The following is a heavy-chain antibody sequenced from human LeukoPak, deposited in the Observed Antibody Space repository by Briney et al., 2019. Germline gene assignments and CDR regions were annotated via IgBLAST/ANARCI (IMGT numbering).Heavy chain of an antibody. CDR3: ARGLRWQDY. CDR2: IKEDGSEK. V-gene: IGHV3-7*05. J-gene: IGHJ4*02. CDR1: GFSFSRYT. Sequence: GGSLRLSCAASGFSFSRYTMSWVRQAPGKGLEWVANIKEDGSEKNYVDSVKGRFTISRDNAKNSLYLQMNSLRAEDTAVYYCARGLRWQDYWGRGILVTVSS. D-gene: IGHD4-23*01.